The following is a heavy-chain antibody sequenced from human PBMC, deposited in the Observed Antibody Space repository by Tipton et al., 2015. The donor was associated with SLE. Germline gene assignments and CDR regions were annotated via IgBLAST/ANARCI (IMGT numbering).Heavy chain of an antibody. J-gene: IGHJ3*02. D-gene: IGHD1-26*01. CDR1: GFNFWTSS. Sequence: SLRLSCAASGFNFWTSSMSWVRQAPGKGLEWVSAISGGIITTDYADSVKGQFTISRDNSKRMVYLQMDGLRVDDTAVYYCARRRWDSHAVLALDIWGQGTMVTVSS. CDR2: ISGGIITT. V-gene: IGHV3-23*01. CDR3: ARRRWDSHAVLALDI.